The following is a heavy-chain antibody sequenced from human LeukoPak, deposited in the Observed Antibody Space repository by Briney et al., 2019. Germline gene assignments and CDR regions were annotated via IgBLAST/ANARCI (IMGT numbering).Heavy chain of an antibody. Sequence: GASVKVSCTASGGTFSSYAISWVRQAPGQGLEWMGGIIPIFGTANYAQKFQGRVTITADESTSTAYMELSSLRSEDTAVYYCARSMVRGVILPDAFDIWGQGTMVTVSS. CDR1: GGTFSSYA. D-gene: IGHD3-10*01. J-gene: IGHJ3*02. CDR2: IIPIFGTA. V-gene: IGHV1-69*01. CDR3: ARSMVRGVILPDAFDI.